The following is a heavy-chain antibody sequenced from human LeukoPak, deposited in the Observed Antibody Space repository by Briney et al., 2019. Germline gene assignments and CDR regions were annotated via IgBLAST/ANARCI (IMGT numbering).Heavy chain of an antibody. Sequence: PSETLSLTCTVSGGSISSSSYYWGCIRQPPGKGLEWIGSIYYSGSTYYNPSLKSRVTISVDTSKNQFSLKLSSVTAADTAVYYCATGVVISNRDAFDIWGQGTMVTVSS. CDR3: ATGVVISNRDAFDI. V-gene: IGHV4-39*01. D-gene: IGHD3-3*01. J-gene: IGHJ3*02. CDR1: GGSISSSSYY. CDR2: IYYSGST.